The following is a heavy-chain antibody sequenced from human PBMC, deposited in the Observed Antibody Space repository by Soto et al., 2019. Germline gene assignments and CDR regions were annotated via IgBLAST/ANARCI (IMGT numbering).Heavy chain of an antibody. D-gene: IGHD3-10*01. CDR3: ASGPYMVRGVPFDY. V-gene: IGHV5-51*01. J-gene: IGHJ4*02. CDR2: IYPRDSDT. CDR1: GYSFTSYW. Sequence: GESLKISCKGPGYSFTSYWIGWVRQMPGKGLEWMGIIYPRDSDTRYSPSFQCQVTISADKYISTAYLQWRSLKASDTAMYYCASGPYMVRGVPFDYWGQGALVTVSS.